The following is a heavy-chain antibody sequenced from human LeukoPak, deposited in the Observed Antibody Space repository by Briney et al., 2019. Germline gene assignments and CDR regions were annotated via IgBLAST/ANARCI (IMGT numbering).Heavy chain of an antibody. J-gene: IGHJ4*02. CDR1: GGSFSGYY. CDR2: INHSGST. D-gene: IGHD5-18*01. Sequence: KTSETLSLTYAVYGGSFSGYYWSWIRQPPGKGLEWIGEINHSGSTNYNPSLKSRVTISVDTSKNQFSLKLSSVTAADTAVCYCARGARGSYAYWGQGTLVTVSS. V-gene: IGHV4-34*01. CDR3: ARGARGSYAY.